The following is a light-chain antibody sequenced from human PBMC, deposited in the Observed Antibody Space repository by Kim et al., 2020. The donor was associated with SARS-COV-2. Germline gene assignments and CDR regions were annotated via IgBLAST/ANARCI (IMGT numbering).Light chain of an antibody. J-gene: IGKJ1*01. CDR3: LQYTGYPRT. Sequence: ASVGDRVTVTCRASQCFRDDLAWFQQKPGKAPERLIYAASTLQSGVPSRFSGSGSGKEFTLTISSLQPEEFAAYYCLQYTGYPRTFGQGTKVEIK. CDR2: AAS. CDR1: QCFRDD. V-gene: IGKV1-17*01.